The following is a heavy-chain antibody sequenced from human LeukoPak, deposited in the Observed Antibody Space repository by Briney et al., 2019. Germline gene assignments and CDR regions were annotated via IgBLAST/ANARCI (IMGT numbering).Heavy chain of an antibody. CDR2: ISSSSSYI. D-gene: IGHD1-1*01. Sequence: PGGSLRLSCAASGFTFSSYSMNWVRQAPGKGLEWVSSISSSSSYIYYADSVKGRFTISRDNAKSSLYLQMNSLRAEDTAVYYCARDRFGYKFDYWGQGTLVTVSS. V-gene: IGHV3-21*01. CDR3: ARDRFGYKFDY. J-gene: IGHJ4*02. CDR1: GFTFSSYS.